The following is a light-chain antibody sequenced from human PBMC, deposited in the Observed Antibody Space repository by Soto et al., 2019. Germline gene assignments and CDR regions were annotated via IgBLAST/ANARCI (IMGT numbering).Light chain of an antibody. V-gene: IGLV2-23*02. Sequence: QSALPQPASVSGSPGQSITLSCTGTSGDVGNFNLVSWYQHHPGKAPNLIISEVSKRPSGVSNRFSGSKSGNTASLTISGLQAEDEADYYCCSYAGGSIYVLFGGGTKLTVL. CDR2: EVS. CDR3: CSYAGGSIYVL. J-gene: IGLJ2*01. CDR1: SGDVGNFNL.